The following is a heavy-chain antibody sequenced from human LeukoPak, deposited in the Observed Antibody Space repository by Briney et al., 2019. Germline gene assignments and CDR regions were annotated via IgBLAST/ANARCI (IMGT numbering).Heavy chain of an antibody. Sequence: GGSLRLSCAASGFSFSSYGMHWVRQAPGKGLEWVAVIWYDGSNKYYADSVKGRFTISRDNSKNTLYLQMNSLRAEDTSVYYCAKEVYGDSAGYFEYWGQGTLVTVSS. J-gene: IGHJ4*02. V-gene: IGHV3-33*06. D-gene: IGHD4-17*01. CDR3: AKEVYGDSAGYFEY. CDR2: IWYDGSNK. CDR1: GFSFSSYG.